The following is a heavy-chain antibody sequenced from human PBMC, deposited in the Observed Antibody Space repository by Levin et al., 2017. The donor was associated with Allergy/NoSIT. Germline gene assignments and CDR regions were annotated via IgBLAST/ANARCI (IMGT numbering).Heavy chain of an antibody. CDR2: IYYSGST. J-gene: IGHJ4*02. CDR1: GGSISSSSYY. Sequence: SETLSLTCTVSGGSISSSSYYWGWIRQPPGKGLEWIGSIYYSGSTYYNPSLKSRVTISVDTSKNQFSLKLSSVTAADTAVYYCARQSITTIDYWGQGTLVTVSS. CDR3: ARQSITTIDY. V-gene: IGHV4-39*01. D-gene: IGHD3-3*01.